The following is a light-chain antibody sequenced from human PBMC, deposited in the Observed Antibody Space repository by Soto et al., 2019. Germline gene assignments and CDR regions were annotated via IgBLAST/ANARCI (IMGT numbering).Light chain of an antibody. Sequence: IGMTQSPATLSVSPGEGVTLSCRASENVGTNLAWYQQKPGQAPRLVMYGSSTRATGIPATFSGSGSGTEFTLTISSLQSEESAVYYCQQYNNWGLSFGGGTRVEIK. J-gene: IGKJ4*01. CDR2: GSS. V-gene: IGKV3D-15*01. CDR1: ENVGTN. CDR3: QQYNNWGLS.